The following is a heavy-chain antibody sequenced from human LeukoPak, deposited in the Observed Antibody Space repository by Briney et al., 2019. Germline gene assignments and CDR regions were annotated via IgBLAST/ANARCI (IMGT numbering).Heavy chain of an antibody. CDR2: ISISGTTR. CDR3: AKTVAASGPSDY. Sequence: GGSLRLSCVVSGFTFSNYEMNWVRQAPGKGLEWVSYISISGTTRYYADSVKGRFTISRDNAKSSLYLQMNSLRADDTAVYYCAKTVAASGPSDYWGQGTLVTVSS. D-gene: IGHD4-23*01. CDR1: GFTFSNYE. J-gene: IGHJ4*02. V-gene: IGHV3-48*03.